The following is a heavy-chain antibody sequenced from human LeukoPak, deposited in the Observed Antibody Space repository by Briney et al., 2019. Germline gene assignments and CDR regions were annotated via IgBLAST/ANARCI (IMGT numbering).Heavy chain of an antibody. CDR3: ARDGCIAASDEDNYYYYYYMDV. V-gene: IGHV3-33*01. Sequence: GGSLRLSCAASGFTFSSYGMHWVRQAPGKGLEWVAVIWYDGSNKYYADSVKGRFTISRDNSKNTLYLQMNSLRAEDTAVYYCARDGCIAASDEDNYYYYYYMDVWGKGTTVTVSS. CDR2: IWYDGSNK. CDR1: GFTFSSYG. D-gene: IGHD6-6*01. J-gene: IGHJ6*03.